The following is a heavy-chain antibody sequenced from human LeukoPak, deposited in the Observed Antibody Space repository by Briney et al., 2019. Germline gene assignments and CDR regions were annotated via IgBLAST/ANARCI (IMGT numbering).Heavy chain of an antibody. CDR3: AKGGSQQWLVLGFFDY. Sequence: PGGSLRLFCAASGFTFDDYAMHWVRQAPGKGLEWVSGISWNSGSIGYADSVKGRFTISRDNAKNSLYLQMNSLRAEDMALYYCAKGGSQQWLVLGFFDYWGQGTLVTVSS. V-gene: IGHV3-9*03. J-gene: IGHJ4*02. D-gene: IGHD6-19*01. CDR2: ISWNSGSI. CDR1: GFTFDDYA.